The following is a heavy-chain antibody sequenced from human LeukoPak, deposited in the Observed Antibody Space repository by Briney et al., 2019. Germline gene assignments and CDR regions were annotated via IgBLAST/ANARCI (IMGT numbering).Heavy chain of an antibody. CDR1: GCSISSSSYY. D-gene: IGHD3-10*01. CDR2: IYYSGST. V-gene: IGHV4-39*01. Sequence: WETLSLTCTVSGCSISSSSYYWGWLRPPPGKGLEWIGSIYYSGSTYYNPSRKSRVTISVDTSKNQFSLKLSTVTAADTAVCYCARRRVGYAFDIWGQGTMVTVSS. CDR3: ARRRVGYAFDI. J-gene: IGHJ3*02.